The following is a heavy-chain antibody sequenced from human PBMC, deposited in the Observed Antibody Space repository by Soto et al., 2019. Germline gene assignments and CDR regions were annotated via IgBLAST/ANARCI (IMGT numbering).Heavy chain of an antibody. V-gene: IGHV1-18*01. D-gene: IGHD5-12*01. J-gene: IGHJ5*02. CDR2: ISAYNGNT. Sequence: ASVKVSCKGSGYTFTSYGISWVRQAPGQGLEWMGWISAYNGNTNYAQKLQGRVTMTTDTSTSTAYMELRSLRSDDTAVYYCGRGGRNIVIVATILRKNWFDPWGQGTLVTVSS. CDR3: GRGGRNIVIVATILRKNWFDP. CDR1: GYTFTSYG.